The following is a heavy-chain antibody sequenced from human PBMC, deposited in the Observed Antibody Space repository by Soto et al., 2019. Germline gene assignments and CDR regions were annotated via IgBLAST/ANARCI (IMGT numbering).Heavy chain of an antibody. CDR1: GGTFSSYA. J-gene: IGHJ4*02. CDR2: IIPIFGTA. Sequence: QVQLVQSGAAVKKPGSSVKVSCKASGGTFSSYAISWVRQAPGQGLEWMGGIIPIFGTANYAQKFQGRVTITADESTSTAYMELSSLRSEDTAVYYCARNRGPYYYDSSGYYYDFDYWGQGTLVTVSS. CDR3: ARNRGPYYYDSSGYYYDFDY. D-gene: IGHD3-22*01. V-gene: IGHV1-69*12.